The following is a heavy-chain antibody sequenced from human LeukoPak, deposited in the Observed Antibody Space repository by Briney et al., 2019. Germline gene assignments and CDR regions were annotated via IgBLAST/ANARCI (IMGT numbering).Heavy chain of an antibody. Sequence: SETLSLTCAVYGGSFSGYYWSWIRQPPGKGLEWIGEINHSGSTNYNPSLKGRVTISVDTSKNQFSLKLSSVTAADTAVYYCARRKGFMNAFDIWGQGTMVTVSS. V-gene: IGHV4-34*01. J-gene: IGHJ3*02. CDR2: INHSGST. CDR1: GGSFSGYY. D-gene: IGHD3-16*01. CDR3: ARRKGFMNAFDI.